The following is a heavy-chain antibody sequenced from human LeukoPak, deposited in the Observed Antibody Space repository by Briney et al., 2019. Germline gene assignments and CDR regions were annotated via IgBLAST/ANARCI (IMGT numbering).Heavy chain of an antibody. Sequence: GGSLRLSCAASGFTFSSYGMHWVRQAPGKGLEWVAVISYDGSNKYYADSVKGRFTISRDNAKNSLYLQMNSLRAEDTAVYYCARDWAAGFWGQGTLVTVSS. D-gene: IGHD6-13*01. J-gene: IGHJ4*02. CDR1: GFTFSSYG. CDR3: ARDWAAGF. V-gene: IGHV3-30*03. CDR2: ISYDGSNK.